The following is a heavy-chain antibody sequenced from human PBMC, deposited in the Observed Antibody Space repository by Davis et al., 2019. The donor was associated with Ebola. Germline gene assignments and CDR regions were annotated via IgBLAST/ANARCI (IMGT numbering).Heavy chain of an antibody. Sequence: SVKVSCKASGGTFSNYTISWVRQAPGQGLEWMGGIIPVFGTTNYAQKFQGRVTMTRDTSTSTVYMELSSLRSEDTAMYYCARATRPAVNVWFDYWGQGTLVTVSS. CDR3: ARATRPAVNVWFDY. J-gene: IGHJ4*02. CDR2: IIPVFGTT. CDR1: GGTFSNYT. V-gene: IGHV1-69*05. D-gene: IGHD2-2*01.